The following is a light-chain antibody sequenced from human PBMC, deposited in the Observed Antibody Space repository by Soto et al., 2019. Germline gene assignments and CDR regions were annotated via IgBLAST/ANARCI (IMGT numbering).Light chain of an antibody. CDR1: EDIGTW. J-gene: IGKJ4*02. CDR2: EGS. CDR3: QKANRFPRT. V-gene: IGKV1-12*01. Sequence: DIRMTQSPSSLSASVGDRVAITCRASEDIGTWLAWYQQKPGKAPDLLIYEGSTLQSGVPSRFSGSASGTEFILTISSFQPEEVATYFCQKANRFPRTVGGGTKVDIK.